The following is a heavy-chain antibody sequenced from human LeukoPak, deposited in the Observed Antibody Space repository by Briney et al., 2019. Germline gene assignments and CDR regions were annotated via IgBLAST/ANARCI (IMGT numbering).Heavy chain of an antibody. V-gene: IGHV1-8*03. CDR1: RYTFTSYD. Sequence: ASVKVSCKASRYTFTSYDINWVRQATGQGLEWMGWMNPNSGNTGYAQKFQGRVTITRNTSISTAYMELSSLRSEDTAVYYCARAPVTNYYYYYYYYMDVWGKGTTVTVCS. J-gene: IGHJ6*03. D-gene: IGHD4/OR15-4a*01. CDR2: MNPNSGNT. CDR3: ARAPVTNYYYYYYYYMDV.